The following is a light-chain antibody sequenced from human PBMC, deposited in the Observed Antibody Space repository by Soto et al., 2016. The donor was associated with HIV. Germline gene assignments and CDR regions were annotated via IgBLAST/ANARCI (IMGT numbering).Light chain of an antibody. CDR3: LHHNTYPLT. CDR1: QVIRID. CDR2: SAS. V-gene: IGKV1-17*01. J-gene: IGKJ4*01. Sequence: DIQMTQSPSSLSASVGDRVTITCRAGQVIRIDLGWYQQKPGKAPKRLIYSASSLQTGVPSRFSGSGSGTEFTLTISSLQPEDFATYYCLHHNTYPLTFGGGTKVEIK.